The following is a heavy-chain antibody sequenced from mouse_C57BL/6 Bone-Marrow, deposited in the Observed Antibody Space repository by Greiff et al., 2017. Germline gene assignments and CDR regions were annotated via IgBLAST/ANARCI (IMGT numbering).Heavy chain of an antibody. J-gene: IGHJ4*01. CDR2: IDPSDSYT. Sequence: QVQLQQSGAELVMPGASVKLSCKASGYTFTSYWMHWVKQRPGQGLEWIGEIDPSDSYTNYNQKFKGKSTLTVDKSSSTAYMQLSSLTSEDSAVYYCARLDAYLHFYAMDYWGQGTSVTVSS. V-gene: IGHV1-69*01. CDR3: ARLDAYLHFYAMDY. D-gene: IGHD2-1*01. CDR1: GYTFTSYW.